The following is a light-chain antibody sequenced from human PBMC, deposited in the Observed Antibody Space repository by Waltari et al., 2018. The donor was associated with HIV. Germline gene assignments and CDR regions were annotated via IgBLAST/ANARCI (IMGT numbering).Light chain of an antibody. CDR3: AAWDDSLNVWV. V-gene: IGLV1-44*01. CDR2: SKD. J-gene: IGLJ3*02. CDR1: SSYIGRKP. Sequence: QSVLTQPPSASGTPGQMVTISFSGGSSYIGRKPLDWYQQVPGMAPKPLIYSKDQRPSGIPDRFSGSKSGTSASLAVSGLQSEDEADYYCAAWDDSLNVWVFGGGTKLTVL.